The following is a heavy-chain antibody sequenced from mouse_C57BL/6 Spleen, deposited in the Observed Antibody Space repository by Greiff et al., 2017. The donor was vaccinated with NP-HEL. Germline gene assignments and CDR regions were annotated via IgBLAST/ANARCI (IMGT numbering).Heavy chain of an antibody. V-gene: IGHV1-42*01. CDR1: GYSFTGYY. J-gene: IGHJ3*01. CDR2: INPSTGGT. Sequence: EVQLQQSGPELVKPGASVKISCKASGYSFTGYYMNWVKQSPEKSLEWIGEINPSTGGTTYNQKFKAKATLPVDKSSSTAYIQPKSLTSEDSAVYYCASRQLRLAWFAYWGQGTLVTVAA. CDR3: ASRQLRLAWFAY. D-gene: IGHD3-2*02.